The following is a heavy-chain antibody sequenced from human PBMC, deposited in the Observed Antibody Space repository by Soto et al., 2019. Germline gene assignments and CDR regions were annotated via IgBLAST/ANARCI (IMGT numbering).Heavy chain of an antibody. CDR3: VREQLYYNDVFGRALNGFDM. CDR1: GFAFRNSW. J-gene: IGHJ3*02. D-gene: IGHD3-22*01. V-gene: IGHV3-30*03. CDR2: ISYDGSNK. Sequence: GGSLRLSCAASGFAFRNSWMNWVRQAPGKGLEWVAVISYDGSNKYYADSAKGRFTISRDDAENSLYLQMNSLGAEDTALYYCVREQLYYNDVFGRALNGFDMWGPGTMVTVSS.